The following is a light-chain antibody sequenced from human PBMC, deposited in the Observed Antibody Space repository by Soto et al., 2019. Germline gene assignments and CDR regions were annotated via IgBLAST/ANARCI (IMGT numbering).Light chain of an antibody. CDR1: SSDVGGYNH. V-gene: IGLV2-14*01. CDR3: NSHTSSNTRV. Sequence: QSFLTQPASVSGSPGQSSTISCTGTSSDVGGYNHVSWYQHHPGKAPKLMIYEVSNRPSGVSNRFSGSKSGNTASLTISGLQADDEADYYCNSHTSSNTRVFGTGTKVTVL. J-gene: IGLJ1*01. CDR2: EVS.